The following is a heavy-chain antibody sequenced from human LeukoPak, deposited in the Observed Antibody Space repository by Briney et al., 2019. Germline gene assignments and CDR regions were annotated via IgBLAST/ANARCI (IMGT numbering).Heavy chain of an antibody. CDR3: AKLPLYYYDSSGYPRFDY. CDR1: GFTFSSYA. J-gene: IGHJ4*02. Sequence: TGGSLRLSCAASGFTFSSYAMSWVRQAPGKGLEWVSAISGSGGSTYYADSVKGRFTISRDNSKNTLYLQMNSLRAEDTAVYYCAKLPLYYYDSSGYPRFDYWGQGTLVTVSS. V-gene: IGHV3-23*01. D-gene: IGHD3-22*01. CDR2: ISGSGGST.